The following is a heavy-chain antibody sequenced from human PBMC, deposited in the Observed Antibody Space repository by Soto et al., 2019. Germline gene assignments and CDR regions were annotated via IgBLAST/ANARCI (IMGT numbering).Heavy chain of an antibody. CDR2: ISGSGVST. V-gene: IGHV3-23*01. CDR1: GFTFSSYA. CDR3: ASAYSSGWYYFDS. J-gene: IGHJ4*02. D-gene: IGHD6-19*01. Sequence: EVQLLESGGGLVQPGGSLRLSCAASGFTFSSYAMSWVRQAPGKGLEWVSAISGSGVSTYYADSVKGRFTISRDNSKNTMSLQMNSLRAEDTAVYYCASAYSSGWYYFDSWGQGTLVTVSS.